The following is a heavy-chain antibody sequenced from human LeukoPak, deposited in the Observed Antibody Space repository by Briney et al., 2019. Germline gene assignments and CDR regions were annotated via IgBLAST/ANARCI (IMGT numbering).Heavy chain of an antibody. CDR3: ARRKIVVVPAAMFDP. J-gene: IGHJ5*02. Sequence: GGSLRLSCAASGFTFSSYAMSWVRQAPGKGLEWVSAISGSGGSTYYADSVKGRFTISRDNSKNTLYLQMNSLRAEDTAVYYCARRKIVVVPAAMFDPWGQGTLVTVSS. CDR2: ISGSGGST. CDR1: GFTFSSYA. D-gene: IGHD2-2*01. V-gene: IGHV3-23*01.